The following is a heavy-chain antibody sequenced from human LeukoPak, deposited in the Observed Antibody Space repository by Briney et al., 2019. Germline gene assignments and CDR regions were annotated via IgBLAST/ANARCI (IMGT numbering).Heavy chain of an antibody. Sequence: ASVKVSCKASGYTFTSYYMHWARQAPGQGLEWMGIINPSGGSTSYAQKFQGRVTMTRDMSTSTVYMELSSLRSEDTAVYYCARRGNWNDGGFDYWAREPWSPSPQ. D-gene: IGHD1-20*01. CDR2: INPSGGST. CDR3: ARRGNWNDGGFDY. V-gene: IGHV1-46*01. CDR1: GYTFTSYY. J-gene: IGHJ4*02.